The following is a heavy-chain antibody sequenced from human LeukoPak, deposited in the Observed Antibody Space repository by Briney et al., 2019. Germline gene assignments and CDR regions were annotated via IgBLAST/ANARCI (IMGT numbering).Heavy chain of an antibody. J-gene: IGHJ6*02. D-gene: IGHD3-10*01. Sequence: GGSLRLSCAASGFTFSSYWMSWVRQAPGKGLEWVANIKQDGSEKYYVDSVKGRFTISRDNAKNSLYLQMNSLRAEDTAVYYCAREDITMVRGVNTNYYYYYGMDVWGQGTTVTVSS. CDR2: IKQDGSEK. CDR1: GFTFSSYW. V-gene: IGHV3-7*01. CDR3: AREDITMVRGVNTNYYYYYGMDV.